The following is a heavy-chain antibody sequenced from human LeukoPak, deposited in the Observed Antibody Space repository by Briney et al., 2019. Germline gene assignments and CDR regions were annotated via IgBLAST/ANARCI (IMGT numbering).Heavy chain of an antibody. CDR3: ARKIAAAGKGNFDY. Sequence: SQTLSLTCAISGDSVSSDSAAWNWIRQSPSRGLEWLGSTYYRSKWYYDYAVSVKSRITLNPDTSKNQFSLQLNSVTPEDTAVYYCARKIAAAGKGNFDYWGQGTLVTVSS. CDR2: TYYRSKWYY. J-gene: IGHJ4*02. D-gene: IGHD6-13*01. CDR1: GDSVSSDSAA. V-gene: IGHV6-1*01.